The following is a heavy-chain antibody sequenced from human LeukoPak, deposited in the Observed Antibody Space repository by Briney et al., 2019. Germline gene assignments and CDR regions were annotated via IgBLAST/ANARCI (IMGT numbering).Heavy chain of an antibody. J-gene: IGHJ4*02. CDR2: IYTSGST. D-gene: IGHD3-3*01. Sequence: PSETLSLTCTVSGGSISSYYWSWIRQPARKGLEWIGRIYTSGSTNYNPSLKSRVTMSVDTSKNQFSLKLSSVTAADTAVYYCAREPTPTDDFWSGYLPFDYWGQGTLVTVSS. CDR1: GGSISSYY. CDR3: AREPTPTDDFWSGYLPFDY. V-gene: IGHV4-4*07.